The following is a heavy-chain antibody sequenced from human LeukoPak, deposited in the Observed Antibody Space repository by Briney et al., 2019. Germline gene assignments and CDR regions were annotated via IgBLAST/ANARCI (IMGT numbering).Heavy chain of an antibody. V-gene: IGHV3-49*04. J-gene: IGHJ6*02. Sequence: GVLRLSCTASGFTFGDYAMSWVRQAPGKGLEWVGFIRSKAYGGTTEYAASVKGRFTISRDDSKSIAYLQMNSLKTEDTAVYYCTRRNLWFGELSLYYYYYGMDVWGQGITVTVSS. CDR3: TRRNLWFGELSLYYYYYGMDV. CDR2: IRSKAYGGTT. D-gene: IGHD3-10*01. CDR1: GFTFGDYA.